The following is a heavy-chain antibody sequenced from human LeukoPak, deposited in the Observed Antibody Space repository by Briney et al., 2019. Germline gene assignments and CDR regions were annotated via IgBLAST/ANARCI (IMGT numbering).Heavy chain of an antibody. V-gene: IGHV4-34*01. CDR2: INHSGST. Sequence: SETLSLTCAVYGGSFSGYYWSWIRQPPGKGLEWIGEINHSGSTNYNPSLKSRVTISVDTSKNQFSLKLSSVTAADTAVYYCAIAGYSSSSESDFDYWGQGTLVTVSS. D-gene: IGHD6-6*01. CDR1: GGSFSGYY. CDR3: AIAGYSSSSESDFDY. J-gene: IGHJ4*02.